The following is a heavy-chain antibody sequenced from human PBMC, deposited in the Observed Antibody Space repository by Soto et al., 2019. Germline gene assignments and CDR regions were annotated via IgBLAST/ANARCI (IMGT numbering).Heavy chain of an antibody. D-gene: IGHD6-13*01. CDR3: ATGGSSSFSSSYWYFDL. V-gene: IGHV3-23*01. Sequence: EVQLLESGGGLVQPGGSLRLSCAASGFTFSSYAMSWVRQAPGKGLEWVSAISGSGGSTYYADSVKGRYTISRDNSKNTLYLKMNSLRAEDTAVYYCATGGSSSFSSSYWYFDLWGRGTLVTVSS. J-gene: IGHJ2*01. CDR2: ISGSGGST. CDR1: GFTFSSYA.